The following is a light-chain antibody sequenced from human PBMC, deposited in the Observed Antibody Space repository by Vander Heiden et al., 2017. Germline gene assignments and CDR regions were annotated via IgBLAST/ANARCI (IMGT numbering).Light chain of an antibody. J-gene: IGKJ2*01. CDR2: LGS. V-gene: IGKV2-28*01. CDR3: RQALQTPFT. Sequence: DIVMTQSPLSLPVTPGEPASISCRSSQSLLHSNGYSFLDWYLQKPGQSPQLLIYLGSDRASGVPDRFSGSGSGTDFTLKISRVEAEDVGVYYCRQALQTPFTFGQGTKLAIK. CDR1: QSLLHSNGYSF.